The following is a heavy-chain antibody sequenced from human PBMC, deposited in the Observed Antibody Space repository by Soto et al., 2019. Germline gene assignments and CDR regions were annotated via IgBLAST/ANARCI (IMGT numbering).Heavy chain of an antibody. Sequence: QVQLVQSGAEVKKPGASVKVSCKASGYTFTSYGISWVRQAPGQGLEWMGWSSAYNGNTNCAQKLQGRVTMTTDTPTSPAHMERRSLRSDETAVYYCARDRADEGLYYYCGRDVWGQGTTVTVSS. CDR1: GYTFTSYG. CDR2: SSAYNGNT. V-gene: IGHV1-18*01. J-gene: IGHJ6*02. CDR3: ARDRADEGLYYYCGRDV.